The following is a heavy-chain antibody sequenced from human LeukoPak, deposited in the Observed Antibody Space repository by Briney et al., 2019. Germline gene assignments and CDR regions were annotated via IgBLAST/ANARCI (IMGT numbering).Heavy chain of an antibody. J-gene: IGHJ4*02. Sequence: SETLSLTCTVSGGSISSYYWSWIRQPPGKGLEWIGYIYYSGSTNYNPSLKSRVTISVDTSKNQFSLKPSSVTAADTAVYYCARGRAVAGTTYYYFDYWGQGTLVTVSS. D-gene: IGHD6-19*01. CDR1: GGSISSYY. CDR2: IYYSGST. V-gene: IGHV4-59*01. CDR3: ARGRAVAGTTYYYFDY.